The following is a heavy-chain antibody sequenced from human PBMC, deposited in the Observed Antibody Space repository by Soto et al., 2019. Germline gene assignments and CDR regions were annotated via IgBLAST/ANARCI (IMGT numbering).Heavy chain of an antibody. V-gene: IGHV3-23*01. J-gene: IGHJ3*02. CDR3: AKGLTNWASTRGGGNAFDI. CDR1: GFTFSSYA. Sequence: EVQLLESGGGLVQPGGSLRLSCAASGFTFSSYAMSWVRQAPGMGLEWVSTIGGSGGSTYYGDSVKGRFTISRDSSKNTLYLQMSSLRAEDTAVYYCAKGLTNWASTRGGGNAFDIWGQRTRVTVSS. CDR2: IGGSGGST. D-gene: IGHD7-27*01.